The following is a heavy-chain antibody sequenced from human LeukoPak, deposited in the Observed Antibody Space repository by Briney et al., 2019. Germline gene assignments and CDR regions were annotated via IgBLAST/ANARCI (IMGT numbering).Heavy chain of an antibody. Sequence: PGRSLRLSCAASGFTFDDYAMHWVRQAPGKGLEWVSGITWNSGSVAYAASVKGRFTISRDNAKNSLYLQMSSLRPEDTALYYCAKDILAAATTRPTHFDYWGQGTLVTVSS. CDR1: GFTFDDYA. J-gene: IGHJ4*02. CDR2: ITWNSGSV. V-gene: IGHV3-9*01. CDR3: AKDILAAATTRPTHFDY. D-gene: IGHD1-26*01.